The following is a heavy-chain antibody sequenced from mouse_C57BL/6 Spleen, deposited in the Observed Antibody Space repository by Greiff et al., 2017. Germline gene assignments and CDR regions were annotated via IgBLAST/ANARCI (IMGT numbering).Heavy chain of an antibody. CDR2: IWSDGST. CDR1: GFSLTSYG. V-gene: IGHV2-6*03. Sequence: VKLMESGPGLVAPSQSLSITCTVSGFSLTSYGVHWVRQPPGKGLEWLVVIWSDGSTTYNSALKSRPSISKDNSKSQVFLKMTSLQTDDTVMYYCASQPSYDGYYGGFAYWGQGTLVTVSA. J-gene: IGHJ3*01. CDR3: ASQPSYDGYYGGFAY. D-gene: IGHD2-3*01.